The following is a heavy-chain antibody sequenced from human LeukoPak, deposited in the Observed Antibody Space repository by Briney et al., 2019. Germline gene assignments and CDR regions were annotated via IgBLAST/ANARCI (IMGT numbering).Heavy chain of an antibody. CDR2: ISTSGSP. J-gene: IGHJ4*02. CDR3: ARVHRRGFGEIFIDY. CDR1: GASLSSGSYY. D-gene: IGHD3-10*01. V-gene: IGHV4-61*02. Sequence: SETLSLTCTVSGASLSSGSYYWIWLRQAAETGLEWVGRISTSGSPNYNPSLKSRVTMSVDTSNNQFSLKLTSVTAADTAIYYCARVHRRGFGEIFIDYWGQGTLVTVFS.